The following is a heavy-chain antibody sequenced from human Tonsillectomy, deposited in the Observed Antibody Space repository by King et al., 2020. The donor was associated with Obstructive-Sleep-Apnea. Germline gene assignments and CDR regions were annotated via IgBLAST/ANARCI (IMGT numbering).Heavy chain of an antibody. CDR2: ISNDGSSK. J-gene: IGHJ6*02. CDR1: GFTFGTYG. CDR3: ARDFFDSGSLSGVDV. V-gene: IGHV3-30*03. D-gene: IGHD3-10*01. Sequence: VQLVESGGGVVQPGRSLRLSCAASGFTFGTYGMHWVRQAPGKGLDWVALISNDGSSKYYADSVKGRFTISRDNSKNTLYLQMNSLRVEDTAIYYCARDFFDSGSLSGVDVWGQGTTVTVSS.